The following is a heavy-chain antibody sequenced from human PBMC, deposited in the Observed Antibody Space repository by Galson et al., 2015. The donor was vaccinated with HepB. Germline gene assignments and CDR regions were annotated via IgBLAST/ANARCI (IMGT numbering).Heavy chain of an antibody. CDR1: GFTFGDYA. J-gene: IGHJ5*02. D-gene: IGHD2-15*01. V-gene: IGHV3-49*03. CDR3: TRGEGYCSGGSCP. CDR2: IRSKAYGGTT. Sequence: SLRLSCAASGFTFGDYAMSWFRRAPGKGLEWVGFIRSKAYGGTTEYAASVKGRFTISRDDSKSIAYLQMNSLKTEDTAVYYCTRGEGYCSGGSCPWGQGTLVTVSS.